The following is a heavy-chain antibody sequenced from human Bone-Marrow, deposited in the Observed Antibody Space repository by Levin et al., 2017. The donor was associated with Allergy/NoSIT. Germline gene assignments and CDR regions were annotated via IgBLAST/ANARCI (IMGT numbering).Heavy chain of an antibody. CDR1: GGSISSYY. CDR2: IYYSGST. Sequence: SETLSLTCTVSGGSISSYYWSWIRQPPGKGLEWIGYIYYSGSTNYNPSLKSRVTISVDTSKNQFSLKLSSVTAADTAVYYCARGGDFSREPFDIWGQGTMVTVSS. CDR3: ARGGDFSREPFDI. J-gene: IGHJ3*02. D-gene: IGHD3-10*01. V-gene: IGHV4-59*01.